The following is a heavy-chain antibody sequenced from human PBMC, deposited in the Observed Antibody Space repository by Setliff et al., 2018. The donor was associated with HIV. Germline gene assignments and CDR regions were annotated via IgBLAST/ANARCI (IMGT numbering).Heavy chain of an antibody. CDR2: IYYSGST. D-gene: IGHD6-19*01. CDR3: IIAYSSGWLAPMGFDS. J-gene: IGHJ4*02. Sequence: SETLSLTCTVSAGSIRSSTYYWAWIRQPPGQGLGWIGTIYYSGSTYYNPSLKSRATISVDMSKNQFSLRLSSVTAADTAVYYCIIAYSSGWLAPMGFDSWGQGTLVTVSS. V-gene: IGHV4-39*01. CDR1: AGSIRSSTYY.